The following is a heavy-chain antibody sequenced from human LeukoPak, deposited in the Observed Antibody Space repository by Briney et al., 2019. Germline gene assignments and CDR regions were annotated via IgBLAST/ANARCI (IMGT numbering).Heavy chain of an antibody. Sequence: GGSLRLSCAASGFSFSSSWMTWVRQAPGKGLEWLANIKEDGSERYYVDSVRGRFTISRDNARNSLYLQMDSLRADDTAVYYCARGLRWPDFGGQGTLVTVSS. J-gene: IGHJ4*02. CDR1: GFSFSSSW. V-gene: IGHV3-7*03. CDR2: IKEDGSER. D-gene: IGHD4-23*01. CDR3: ARGLRWPDF.